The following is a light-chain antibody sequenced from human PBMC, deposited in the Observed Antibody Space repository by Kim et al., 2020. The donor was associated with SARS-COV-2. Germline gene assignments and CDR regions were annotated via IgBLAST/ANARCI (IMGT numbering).Light chain of an antibody. CDR3: ASWDDRLNGPV. J-gene: IGLJ3*02. CDR2: SSN. V-gene: IGLV1-44*01. CDR1: SSNVRGNT. Sequence: ELTQPPSASGTPGQMVSISCSGSSSNVRGNTVNWYQQVAGTAPKLVIYSSNKRPSGVPDRFSGSKSGTSASLAISGLQSDDEADYYCASWDDRLNGPVFGGGTQLTVL.